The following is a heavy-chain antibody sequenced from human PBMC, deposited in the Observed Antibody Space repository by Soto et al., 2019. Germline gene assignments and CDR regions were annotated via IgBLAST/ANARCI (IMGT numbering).Heavy chain of an antibody. CDR2: IIPIFGTA. CDR1: GGTFSSYA. CDR3: AGALGSPKYNWFDP. Sequence: GASVKVSCKASGGTFSSYAISWVRQAPGQGLEWMGGIIPIFGTANYAQKFQGRVTITADESTSTAYMELSSLRSEDTAVYYCAGALGSPKYNWFDPWGQGTLVTSPQ. D-gene: IGHD3-16*01. V-gene: IGHV1-69*13. J-gene: IGHJ5*02.